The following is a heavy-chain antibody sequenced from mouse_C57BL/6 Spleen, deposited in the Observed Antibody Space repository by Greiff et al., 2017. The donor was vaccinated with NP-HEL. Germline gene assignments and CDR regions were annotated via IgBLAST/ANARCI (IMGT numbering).Heavy chain of an antibody. CDR3: ARDARDYGDWYFDV. CDR2: SRNKANDYTT. J-gene: IGHJ1*03. D-gene: IGHD2-4*01. CDR1: GFTFSDFY. V-gene: IGHV7-1*01. Sequence: EVMLVESGGGLVQSGRSLRLSCATSGFTFSDFYMEWVRQAPGKGLEWIAASRNKANDYTTEYSASVKGRFIVSRDTSQSILYLQMNALRAEDTAIYYCARDARDYGDWYFDVWGTGTTVTVSS.